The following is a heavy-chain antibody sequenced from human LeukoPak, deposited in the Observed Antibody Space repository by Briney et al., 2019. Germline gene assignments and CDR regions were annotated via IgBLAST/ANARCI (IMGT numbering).Heavy chain of an antibody. J-gene: IGHJ4*02. CDR3: ARSSFAVAGPFDY. CDR2: IIPIFGTA. V-gene: IGHV1-69*13. Sequence: GASVKVSCKASGCAFSSYAISWVRQAPGQGLEWMGGIIPIFGTANYAQKFQGRVTITADESTSTAYMELSSLRSEDTAVYYCARSSFAVAGPFDYWGQGTLVTVSS. D-gene: IGHD6-19*01. CDR1: GCAFSSYA.